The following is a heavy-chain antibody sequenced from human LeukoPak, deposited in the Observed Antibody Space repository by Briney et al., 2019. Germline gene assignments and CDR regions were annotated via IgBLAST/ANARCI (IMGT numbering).Heavy chain of an antibody. CDR2: INWNGSGS. V-gene: IGHV3-20*04. Sequence: AGSLCLTCAASGFTFDDFGMSWVRQAPGKGLEWVSRINWNGSGSGYADSLKGRFTISRDNAKNSLYLQMDSLKVEDTALYYCARAGDTTGEYCSSTSCFQFDFWGQGTLVTVSS. CDR1: GFTFDDFG. J-gene: IGHJ4*02. CDR3: ARAGDTTGEYCSSTSCFQFDF. D-gene: IGHD2-2*01.